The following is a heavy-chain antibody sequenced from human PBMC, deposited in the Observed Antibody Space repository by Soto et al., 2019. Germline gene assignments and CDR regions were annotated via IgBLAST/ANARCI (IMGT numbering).Heavy chain of an antibody. CDR2: INLDGSEK. CDR1: GFTFRTYW. Sequence: EVQLVESGGGLVQPGGSLRLSCAASGFTFRTYWLSWVRQVPGKGLEWVANINLDGSEKNYVDSVKGRFTISRDNARNSLYLRMSSLRAEDTALYYCARDGSTSWYSYDDHGMDVWGQGTTVTVSS. V-gene: IGHV3-7*05. CDR3: ARDGSTSWYSYDDHGMDV. J-gene: IGHJ6*02. D-gene: IGHD5-18*01.